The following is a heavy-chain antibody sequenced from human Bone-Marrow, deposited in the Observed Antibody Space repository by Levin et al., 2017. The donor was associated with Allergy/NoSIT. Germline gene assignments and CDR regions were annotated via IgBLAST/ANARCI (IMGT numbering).Heavy chain of an antibody. CDR3: ARDDFWRNPDS. CDR1: GFTFSDYY. D-gene: IGHD3-3*01. CDR2: ISSSAYAI. J-gene: IGHJ4*02. V-gene: IGHV3-11*01. Sequence: PGGSLRLSCAASGFTFSDYYMSWIRQAPGKGLEWVAYISSSAYAIYYADSVQGRFTVSRDNAKNSLYLQMNSLRVDDTAVYYCARDDFWRNPDSWGQGTLVTVSS.